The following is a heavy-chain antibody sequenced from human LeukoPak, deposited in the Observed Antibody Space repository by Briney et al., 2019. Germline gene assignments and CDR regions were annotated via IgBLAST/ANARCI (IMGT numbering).Heavy chain of an antibody. V-gene: IGHV4-39*01. Sequence: SETLSLTCTVSGYSISSNSYYWGWIRQPPGKGLEWIGSIYYSGSAYYNPSLKSRVTISVDTSKNQFSLKLNSVTAADTAVYYCARLPSGGYDLDYWGQGTLVTVSS. CDR2: IYYSGSA. CDR1: GYSISSNSYY. CDR3: ARLPSGGYDLDY. D-gene: IGHD5-12*01. J-gene: IGHJ4*02.